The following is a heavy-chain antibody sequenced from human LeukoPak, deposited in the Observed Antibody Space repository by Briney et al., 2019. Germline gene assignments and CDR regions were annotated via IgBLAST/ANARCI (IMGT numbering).Heavy chain of an antibody. CDR2: INHSGST. CDR1: GGSFSGYY. J-gene: IGHJ3*02. V-gene: IGHV4-34*01. Sequence: SETLSVTCAVYGGSFSGYYWSWIRQPPGKGLEWIGEINHSGSTNYNPSLKSRVTISVDTSKNQFSLKLSSVTAADTAVYYCARGADPAFDIWGQETMVTVSS. CDR3: ARGADPAFDI.